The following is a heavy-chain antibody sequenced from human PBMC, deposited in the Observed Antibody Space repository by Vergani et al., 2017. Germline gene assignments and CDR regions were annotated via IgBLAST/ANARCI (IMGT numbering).Heavy chain of an antibody. CDR3: TRLVPCGDGACLHVDH. CDR1: GYSFTSYW. Sequence: EVRLVPSGAEVKKPGESLKISCKCSGYSFTSYWIGWVRQLPGKGLEWMGIIYPGDSDTSYSPSFQGQVTISADKSISTAYLQWSSLKASDTAMYYCTRLVPCGDGACLHVDHWGQGTQVTVSS. J-gene: IGHJ4*02. CDR2: IYPGDSDT. V-gene: IGHV5-51*03. D-gene: IGHD2-21*01.